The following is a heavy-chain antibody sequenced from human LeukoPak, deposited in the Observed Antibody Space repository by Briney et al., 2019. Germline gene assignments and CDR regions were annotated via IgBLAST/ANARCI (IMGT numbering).Heavy chain of an antibody. CDR2: ISGSGGTT. D-gene: IGHD2-8*01. J-gene: IGHJ4*02. CDR3: AKDKYCTNGICYFDY. V-gene: IGHV3-23*01. Sequence: GGSLRLSCAASGXTFSSYAMSWVRQAPGKGLEWVSGISGSGGTTYYADSVKGRFTISRDKSKNTLYLQMDSLRAEDTAVYYCAKDKYCTNGICYFDYWGQGTLVTVSS. CDR1: GXTFSSYA.